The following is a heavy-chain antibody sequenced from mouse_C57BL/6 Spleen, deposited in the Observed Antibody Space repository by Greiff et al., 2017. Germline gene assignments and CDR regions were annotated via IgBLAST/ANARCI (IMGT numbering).Heavy chain of an antibody. CDR2: IWTGGGT. CDR3: ARNGDYDGYWYFDV. CDR1: GFSLTSYA. D-gene: IGHD2-4*01. Sequence: VQLQESGPGLVAPSQSLSITCTVSGFSLTSYAISWVRQPPGKGLEWLGVIWTGGGTNYNSALKSRLSISKDNSKSQVFLKMNSLQTDDTARYYCARNGDYDGYWYFDVWGTGTTVTVSS. J-gene: IGHJ1*03. V-gene: IGHV2-9-1*01.